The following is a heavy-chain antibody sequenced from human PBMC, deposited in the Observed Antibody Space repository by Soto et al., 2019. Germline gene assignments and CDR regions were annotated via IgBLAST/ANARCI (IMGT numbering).Heavy chain of an antibody. Sequence: APVEVSCKASGGTFSSYAISWVRQAPGQGLEWMGGIIPIFGTANYAQKFQGRVTITADESTSTAYMELSSLRSEDTAVYYCASKGRGYSYGNNVWGQGTTVTVSS. J-gene: IGHJ6*02. CDR1: GGTFSSYA. CDR2: IIPIFGTA. CDR3: ASKGRGYSYGNNV. V-gene: IGHV1-69*13. D-gene: IGHD5-18*01.